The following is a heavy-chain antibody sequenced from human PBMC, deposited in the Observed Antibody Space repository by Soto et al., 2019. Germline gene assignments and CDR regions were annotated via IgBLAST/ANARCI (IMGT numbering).Heavy chain of an antibody. Sequence: SLRLSCAASGFTFSSYAMSWVRQAPGKGLEWVSAISGSGGSTYYADSVKGRFTISRDNSKNTLYLQMNSLRAEDTAVYYCAKDSGSYPHYFDYWGQGTLVTVSS. CDR2: ISGSGGST. CDR1: GFTFSSYA. J-gene: IGHJ4*02. V-gene: IGHV3-23*01. D-gene: IGHD1-26*01. CDR3: AKDSGSYPHYFDY.